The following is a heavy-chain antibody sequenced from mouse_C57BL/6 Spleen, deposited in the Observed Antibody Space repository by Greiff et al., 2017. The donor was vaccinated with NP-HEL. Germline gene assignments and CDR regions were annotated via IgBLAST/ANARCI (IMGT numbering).Heavy chain of an antibody. J-gene: IGHJ4*01. CDR3: ARDYYDYLYAMDY. Sequence: DVQLQESGPGLVKPSQSLSLTCSVTGYSITSGYYWNWIRQFPGNKLEWMGYISYDGSNNYNPSLKNRISITRDTSKNQFFLKLNSVTTEDTATYYCARDYYDYLYAMDYWGQGTSVTVSS. V-gene: IGHV3-6*01. CDR2: ISYDGSN. CDR1: GYSITSGYY. D-gene: IGHD2-4*01.